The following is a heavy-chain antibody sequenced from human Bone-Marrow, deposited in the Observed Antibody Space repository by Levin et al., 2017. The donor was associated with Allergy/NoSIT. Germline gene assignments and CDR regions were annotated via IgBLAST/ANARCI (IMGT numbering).Heavy chain of an antibody. Sequence: GGSLRLSCAASGFTFSNYAIQWVRQAPGKGLEWVAIIGSDGSDEYYADSVRGRFTMSRDNSKRTVHLHMNSLGVGDTERYYCARAAGWSNRIADWGQGIQVTVSS. V-gene: IGHV3-30*02. CDR2: IGSDGSDE. D-gene: IGHD6-19*01. CDR3: ARAAGWSNRIAD. J-gene: IGHJ4*02. CDR1: GFTFSNYA.